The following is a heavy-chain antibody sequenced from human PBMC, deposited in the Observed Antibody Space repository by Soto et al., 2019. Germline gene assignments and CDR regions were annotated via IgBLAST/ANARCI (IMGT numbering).Heavy chain of an antibody. J-gene: IGHJ4*02. CDR3: ARDGKIGDYEH. CDR2: ISGSGGPT. D-gene: IGHD4-17*01. V-gene: IGHV3-23*01. Sequence: EVQLLESGGGLVQPGGSLRLSCAASGFTFSTYAMTWVRQAPGKGLEWVSGISGSGGPTYYADSVKGRFTISRDNSKNTLYLLMNNLRAEDTAVDYCARDGKIGDYEHWGQGTLVTVSS. CDR1: GFTFSTYA.